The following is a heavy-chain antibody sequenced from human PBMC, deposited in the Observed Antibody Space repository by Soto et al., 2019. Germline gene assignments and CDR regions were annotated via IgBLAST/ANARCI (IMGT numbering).Heavy chain of an antibody. D-gene: IGHD4-17*01. CDR2: ISTYNGNT. V-gene: IGHV1-18*01. Sequence: QVQLVQSGAEVKKPGASVKVSCKASGYTFTSYGISWVRQAPGQGLEWMGWISTYNGNTNYAQKLQGRVTMTTDTSRSTAVIELRSLRSDDTAVYYGARAALAYGYYGRGWGQGTMVSVAS. CDR3: ARAALAYGYYGRG. CDR1: GYTFTSYG. J-gene: IGHJ4*02.